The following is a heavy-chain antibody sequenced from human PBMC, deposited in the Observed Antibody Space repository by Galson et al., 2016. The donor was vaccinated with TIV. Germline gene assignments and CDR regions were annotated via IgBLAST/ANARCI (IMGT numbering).Heavy chain of an antibody. J-gene: IGHJ6*02. V-gene: IGHV4-4*08. CDR1: GGSISGDY. D-gene: IGHD3-10*01. CDR2: IYPGGSS. CDR3: GRIGSQGDHDYYYAIDV. Sequence: SETLSLTCTVSGGSISGDYWTWIRQPPGKGLEWIGYIYPGGSSNYNPSLTSRVTISEDTSRNQFSLRLTSVTAADTAVYYCGRIGSQGDHDYYYAIDVWGQGTSVSVSS.